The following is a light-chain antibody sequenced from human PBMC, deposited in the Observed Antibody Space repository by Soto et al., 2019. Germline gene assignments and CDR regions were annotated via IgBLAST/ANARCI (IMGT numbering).Light chain of an antibody. CDR2: AAS. J-gene: IGKJ3*01. V-gene: IGKV3-15*01. CDR1: QSVNSN. Sequence: EIVMTQSPVTLSVSPGERAALSCSASQSVNSNLAWYQQKPGQAPRLLIYAASTGATGIPARFSGSGSGSDFTLTISSLQSEDFAVYYCQQYNSWPLTFGPGTKVDIK. CDR3: QQYNSWPLT.